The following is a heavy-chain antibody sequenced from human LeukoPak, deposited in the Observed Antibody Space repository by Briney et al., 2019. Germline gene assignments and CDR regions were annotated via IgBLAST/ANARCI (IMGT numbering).Heavy chain of an antibody. V-gene: IGHV3-23*01. J-gene: IGHJ4*02. CDR3: VKGYVGLLLRFDY. Sequence: PGGSLRLSCAASGFTFSNNAMSWVRQAPGKGLEWVSTISASGASTYYADSVKGRFAVSRDNSKNTLSLQMYKLRPEDTAVYYCVKGYVGLLLRFDYWGQGTLVTVSS. CDR1: GFTFSNNA. CDR2: ISASGAST. D-gene: IGHD3-22*01.